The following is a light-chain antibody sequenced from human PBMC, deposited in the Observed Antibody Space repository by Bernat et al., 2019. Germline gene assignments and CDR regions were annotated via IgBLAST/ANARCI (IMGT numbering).Light chain of an antibody. CDR1: QSVSSH. V-gene: IGKV3-11*01. Sequence: EIVLTQSPATLSLSPGERATLSCRASQSVSSHLAWYQHKPGQAPRLLIYAASKRATGIPARFSGSGSGTDFTLTISSLEPEDFAVYYCQQRTTLPFTFGPGTKVDIK. CDR3: QQRTTLPFT. J-gene: IGKJ3*01. CDR2: AAS.